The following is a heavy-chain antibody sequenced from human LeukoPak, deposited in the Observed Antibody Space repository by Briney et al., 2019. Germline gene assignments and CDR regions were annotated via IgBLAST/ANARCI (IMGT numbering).Heavy chain of an antibody. D-gene: IGHD3-10*01. J-gene: IGHJ4*02. V-gene: IGHV3-33*06. CDR2: IWYDGSNK. CDR3: AKDKNTMVRGVISDY. Sequence: GGSLRLSCAASGFTFSSYGMHWVRQAPGKGLEWVAVIWYDGSNKYYADSVKGRFTISRDNSKNTLYLQMNSLRAEDTAVYYCAKDKNTMVRGVISDYWGQGTLVTVSS. CDR1: GFTFSSYG.